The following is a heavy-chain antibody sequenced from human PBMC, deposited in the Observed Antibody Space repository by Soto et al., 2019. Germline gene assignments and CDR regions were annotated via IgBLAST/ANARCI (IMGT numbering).Heavy chain of an antibody. J-gene: IGHJ6*02. V-gene: IGHV4-34*01. CDR1: GGSFSGYY. Sequence: QVQLQQWGAGLLKPSETLSLTCAVYGGSFSGYYWSWIRQPPGKGLEWIGEIHHSGSSNFNPSLKSRVTISVDTSKKQCSLNLSSVTAADTAVYYCVRGRTYQYGLDVWGQGTTVTVSS. CDR3: VRGRTYQYGLDV. CDR2: IHHSGSS.